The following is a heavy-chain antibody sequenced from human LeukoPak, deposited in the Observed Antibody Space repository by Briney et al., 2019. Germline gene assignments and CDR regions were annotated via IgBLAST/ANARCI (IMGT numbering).Heavy chain of an antibody. V-gene: IGHV3-48*03. Sequence: RGSLRLSCAASGFTFRSSEMIWVRQAPGKGLEWVSYISSSGTKIYYADSVKGRFTISRDNAKNSLYLQMNSLRAEDTAVHYCARESGLGVISPYSDYWGQGTLVTVSP. CDR3: ARESGLGVISPYSDY. J-gene: IGHJ4*02. CDR1: GFTFRSSE. D-gene: IGHD2-21*01. CDR2: ISSSGTKI.